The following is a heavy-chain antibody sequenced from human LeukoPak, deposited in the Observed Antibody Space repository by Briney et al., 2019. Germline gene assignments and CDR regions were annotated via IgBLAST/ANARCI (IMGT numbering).Heavy chain of an antibody. J-gene: IGHJ6*03. CDR1: GGSISSYY. Sequence: PSETLSLTCTVSGGSISSYYWSWIRQPAGKGLEWIGRIYTSGSTNYNPSLKSRVTISVDKSKNQFSLKLSSVTAADTAVYYCARSMNYYDSCGYYYYYYYMDVWGKGTTVTVSS. V-gene: IGHV4-4*07. CDR2: IYTSGST. D-gene: IGHD3-22*01. CDR3: ARSMNYYDSCGYYYYYYYMDV.